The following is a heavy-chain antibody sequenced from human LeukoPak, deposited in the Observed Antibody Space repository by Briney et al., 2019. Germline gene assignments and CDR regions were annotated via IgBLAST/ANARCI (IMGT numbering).Heavy chain of an antibody. CDR3: ARDGYCTNGVCYLHWFDP. CDR1: GYTFTCYY. Sequence: ASVKVSCKASGYTFTCYYMHWVRQAPGQGLEWMGWINPNSGGTNYAQKFQGRVTMTRDTSISTAYMELSRLRSDDTAVYYCARDGYCTNGVCYLHWFDPWGQGTLVTVSS. J-gene: IGHJ5*02. V-gene: IGHV1-2*02. CDR2: INPNSGGT. D-gene: IGHD2-8*01.